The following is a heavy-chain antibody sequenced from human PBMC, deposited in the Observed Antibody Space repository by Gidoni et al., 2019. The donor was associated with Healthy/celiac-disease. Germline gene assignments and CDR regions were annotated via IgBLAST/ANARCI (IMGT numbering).Heavy chain of an antibody. CDR3: ARDKGGGQQPGVADY. CDR1: GFTFRSYS. CDR2: ISSSSIYI. D-gene: IGHD6-13*01. Sequence: EVQLVESGGGLVKPGGSLRLSCAASGFTFRSYSMNWVRQAPGKGLEWVSSISSSSIYISYADSVKGRFTISRDNAKNSLYLQMNSLRAEDTAVYYCARDKGGGQQPGVADYWGQGTLVTVSS. V-gene: IGHV3-21*01. J-gene: IGHJ4*02.